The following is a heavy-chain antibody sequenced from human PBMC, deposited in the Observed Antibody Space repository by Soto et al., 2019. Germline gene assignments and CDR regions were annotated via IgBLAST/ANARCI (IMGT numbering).Heavy chain of an antibody. V-gene: IGHV3-9*01. D-gene: IGHD2-2*01. CDR2: LTWNSGNI. J-gene: IGHJ4*02. CDR3: AKVCSSASCYEDY. CDR1: GFTFTSYG. Sequence: PGGSLRLSCAASGFTFTSYGMHWVRQVPGRGVEWVSGLTWNSGNIAYADSVKGRFTISRDNAKKNSLYLQMNSLRVEDTALYYCAKVCSSASCYEDYWGQGTLVTVSS.